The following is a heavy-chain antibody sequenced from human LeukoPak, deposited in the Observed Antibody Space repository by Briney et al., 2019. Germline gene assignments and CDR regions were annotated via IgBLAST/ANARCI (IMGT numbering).Heavy chain of an antibody. V-gene: IGHV3-11*01. D-gene: IGHD2-15*01. J-gene: IGHJ4*02. CDR3: AICSGGICYPATLDY. Sequence: GGSLRLSCAASGFTFSDYYMSWIRQAPGKGLEWVSYISSSGSTIYYADSVKGRFTISRDNAKNSLYLQMNSLRAEDTAVYYCAICSGGICYPATLDYWGQGTLVTVSS. CDR2: ISSSGSTI. CDR1: GFTFSDYY.